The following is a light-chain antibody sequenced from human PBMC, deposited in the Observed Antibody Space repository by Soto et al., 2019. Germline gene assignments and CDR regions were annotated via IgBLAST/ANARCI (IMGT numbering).Light chain of an antibody. CDR3: SSYAGSNNLI. CDR1: SSDFGAYNY. CDR2: EVS. V-gene: IGLV2-8*01. Sequence: QSVLTQPPSASGSPGQSVTISCTGTSSDFGAYNYVSWYQQHPGKAPKLMIYEVSKRPSGVPDRFSGSKSGNTASLTVSGLQAEDEADYYCSSYAGSNNLIFGGGTKLTVL. J-gene: IGLJ2*01.